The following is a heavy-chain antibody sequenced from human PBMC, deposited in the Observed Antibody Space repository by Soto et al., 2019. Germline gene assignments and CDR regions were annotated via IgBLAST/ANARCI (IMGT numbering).Heavy chain of an antibody. J-gene: IGHJ6*02. CDR1: GYTFTSYD. CDR2: TNPNSGNT. V-gene: IGHV1-8*01. Sequence: QVQLVQSGAEVKKPGASVKVSCKASGYTFTSYDINWVRQATGQGLEWMGWTNPNSGNTGYAQKFQGRVTMTRNTSITTAYMEMSSLRTEDTAVYYCAKEISYGLDVWGQGTTVTVSS. CDR3: AKEISYGLDV.